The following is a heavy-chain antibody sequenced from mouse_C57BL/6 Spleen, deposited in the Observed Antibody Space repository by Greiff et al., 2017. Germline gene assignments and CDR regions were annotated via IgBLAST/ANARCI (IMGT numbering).Heavy chain of an antibody. J-gene: IGHJ4*01. CDR2: IHPNSGST. CDR1: GYTFTSYW. Sequence: QVQLQQPGAELVKPGASVKLSCKASGYTFTSYWMHWVKQRPGQGLEWIGMIHPNSGSTNYNEKFKSKATLTVDKSSSTADMQLSSLTSEDSAVYYCARGYYSNFLAMDYWGQGTSVTVSS. D-gene: IGHD2-5*01. CDR3: ARGYYSNFLAMDY. V-gene: IGHV1-64*01.